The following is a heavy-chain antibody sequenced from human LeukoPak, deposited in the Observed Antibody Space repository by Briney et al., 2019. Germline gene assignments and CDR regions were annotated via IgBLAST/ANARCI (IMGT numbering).Heavy chain of an antibody. V-gene: IGHV4-4*02. D-gene: IGHD6-19*01. CDR2: IHHSGST. CDR3: ASKLTAVAGYFDY. J-gene: IGHJ4*02. Sequence: GSLRLSCAASGFTFSSYAMHWVRQAPGKGLEWIGEIHHSGSTNYNPSLKSRVSISVDKFKNQFSLKLSSVTAADTAVYYCASKLTAVAGYFDYWGQGTLVTVSS. CDR1: GFTFSSYA.